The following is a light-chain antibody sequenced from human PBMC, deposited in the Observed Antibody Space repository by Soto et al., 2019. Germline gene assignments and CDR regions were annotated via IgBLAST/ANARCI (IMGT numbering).Light chain of an antibody. CDR3: QQYSSYSLT. CDR1: QSISGL. V-gene: IGKV1-5*01. J-gene: IGKJ1*01. Sequence: DIQMTQSPSTLSAFVGERVTITCRASQSISGLLAWYQQIPGKAPRLLMYVASTLQSGVPSRFSGSGSTTDFTLTISRLQPDDFATYYCQQYSSYSLTFGQGTKVDIK. CDR2: VAS.